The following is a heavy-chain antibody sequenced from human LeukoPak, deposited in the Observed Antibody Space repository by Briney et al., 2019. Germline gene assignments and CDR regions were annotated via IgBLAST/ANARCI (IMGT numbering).Heavy chain of an antibody. V-gene: IGHV3-48*01. CDR3: ARDGGFTYYYDSSGCYGGPFPDY. Sequence: GGSLRLSCAASGFTFSRDSMNWVRQAPGKGLEWVSYINGGGSPIYYADSVRGRFTISGDNAKNSLYLQMNSLRAEDTAVYYCARDGGFTYYYDSSGCYGGPFPDYWGQGTLVTVSS. CDR2: INGGGSPI. CDR1: GFTFSRDS. J-gene: IGHJ4*02. D-gene: IGHD3-22*01.